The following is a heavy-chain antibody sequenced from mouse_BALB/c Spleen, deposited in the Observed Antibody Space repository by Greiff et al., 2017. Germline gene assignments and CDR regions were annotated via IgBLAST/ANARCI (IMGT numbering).Heavy chain of an antibody. V-gene: IGHV1S56*01. CDR1: GYTFTSYY. D-gene: IGHD2-14*01. Sequence: VMLVESGPELVKPGASVRISCKASGYTFTSYYIHWVKQRPGQGLEWIGWIYPGNVNTKYNEKFKGKATLTADKSSSTAYMQLSSLTSEDSAVYFCARRYDYYAMDYWGQGTSVTVSS. CDR3: ARRYDYYAMDY. J-gene: IGHJ4*01. CDR2: IYPGNVNT.